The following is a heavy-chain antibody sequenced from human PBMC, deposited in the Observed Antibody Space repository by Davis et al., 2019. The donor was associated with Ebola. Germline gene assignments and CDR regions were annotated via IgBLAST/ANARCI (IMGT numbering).Heavy chain of an antibody. V-gene: IGHV3-21*01. D-gene: IGHD3-10*01. Sequence: GESLKISCAASGFTFSSYSMNWVRQAPGKGLEWVSSISSSSSYIYYADSVKGRFTISRDNAKNSLYLQMNSLRAEDTAVYYCARDPLFCYYGSGCPSTWGQGTLVTVSS. CDR3: ARDPLFCYYGSGCPST. CDR1: GFTFSSYS. J-gene: IGHJ5*02. CDR2: ISSSSSYI.